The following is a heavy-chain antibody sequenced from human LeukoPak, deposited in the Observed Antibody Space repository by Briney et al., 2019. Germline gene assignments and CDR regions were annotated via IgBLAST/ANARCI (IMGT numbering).Heavy chain of an antibody. V-gene: IGHV3-53*01. Sequence: GGSLRLSCAASGFTVSSNYMSWVRQAPGKGLEWVSVIYSGGSTYYADSVKGRFTISRGNSKNTLYLQMNSLRAEDTAVYYCARPSILTGYYSFDYWGQGTLVTVSS. CDR2: IYSGGST. CDR1: GFTVSSNY. D-gene: IGHD3-9*01. CDR3: ARPSILTGYYSFDY. J-gene: IGHJ4*02.